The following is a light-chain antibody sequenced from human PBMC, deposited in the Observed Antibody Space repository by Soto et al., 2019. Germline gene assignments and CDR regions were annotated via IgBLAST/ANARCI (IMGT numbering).Light chain of an antibody. CDR2: DAS. CDR3: QQLANWPRLT. CDR1: ENIRSF. J-gene: IGKJ4*01. V-gene: IGKV3-11*01. Sequence: EIVLTQSPATLSLSPGERATLSCRASENIRSFLAWYQQKPGQAPRLLIYDASTRATGIPARFSGSGSGTDFTLTISSLEPEDFAVYYCQQLANWPRLTFGGGTKVEIK.